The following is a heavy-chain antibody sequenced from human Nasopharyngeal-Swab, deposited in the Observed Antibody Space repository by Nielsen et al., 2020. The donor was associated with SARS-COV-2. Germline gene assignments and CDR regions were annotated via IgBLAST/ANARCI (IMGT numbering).Heavy chain of an antibody. V-gene: IGHV7-4-1*02. CDR3: ARAGRGSSSWYVMDYYYGMDV. Sequence: WVRQAPGHGLEWMGWINTNTGHPTYAPGYTGRFVFSLDTSVSTAYLQISSLKAEDTAVYNCARAGRGSSSWYVMDYYYGMDVWGQGTTVTVSS. D-gene: IGHD6-13*01. J-gene: IGHJ6*02. CDR2: INTNTGHP.